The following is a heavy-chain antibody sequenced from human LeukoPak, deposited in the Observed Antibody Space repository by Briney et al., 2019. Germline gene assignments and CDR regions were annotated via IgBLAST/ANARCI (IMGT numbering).Heavy chain of an antibody. Sequence: PSETLSLTCTVSGGSISSSSYYWGWIRQPPGKGLEWIGSIYYSGSTYYNPSLKSRVTISVDTSKNQFSLKLSSVTAADTAVYYCARAASDIVVVPAAWFSLDYWGQGTLVTVSS. D-gene: IGHD2-2*01. CDR3: ARAASDIVVVPAAWFSLDY. CDR2: IYYSGST. CDR1: GGSISSSSYY. J-gene: IGHJ4*02. V-gene: IGHV4-39*01.